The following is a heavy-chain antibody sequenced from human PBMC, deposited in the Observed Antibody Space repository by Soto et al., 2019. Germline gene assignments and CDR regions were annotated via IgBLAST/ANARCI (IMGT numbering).Heavy chain of an antibody. CDR1: GGPFSGYL. Sequence: SETLSLTCAVYGGPFSGYLWSWIRQPPGKGLEWIGEINHSGSTNYNPSLESRVTISVDTSKNQFSLKLSSVTAADTAVYYCASFSGDSSGYYYFDYWGQGTLVTVS. D-gene: IGHD3-22*01. CDR3: ASFSGDSSGYYYFDY. CDR2: INHSGST. V-gene: IGHV4-34*01. J-gene: IGHJ4*02.